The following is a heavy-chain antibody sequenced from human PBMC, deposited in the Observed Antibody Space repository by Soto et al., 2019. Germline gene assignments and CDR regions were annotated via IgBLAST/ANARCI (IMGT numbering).Heavy chain of an antibody. Sequence: EVRLVESGGGLVKPGGSLRLSCAASGFSFSDNWMHWLRQAPGKGLEWVGRIKSRADGETTDYAAPVKGRFTISRDDSRDTFYLEMNSLKSEDTAMYYCAADCDFGRCHYPQWGQGILVTVSS. J-gene: IGHJ4*02. V-gene: IGHV3-15*07. CDR1: GFSFSDNW. CDR2: IKSRADGETT. CDR3: AADCDFGRCHYPQ. D-gene: IGHD3-3*01.